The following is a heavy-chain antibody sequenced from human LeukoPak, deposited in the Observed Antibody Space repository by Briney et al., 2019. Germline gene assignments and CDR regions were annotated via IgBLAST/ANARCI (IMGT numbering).Heavy chain of an antibody. D-gene: IGHD2-2*01. J-gene: IGHJ5*02. Sequence: PSETLSLTCTVSGGSISSYYWSWIRQPAGKGLEWIGRIYTSGSTNYKPSLKSRVTMSVDTSKNQFSLKLSSVTAADTAVYYCAREWDIVVVPAAVHNWFDPWGQGTLVTVSS. CDR3: AREWDIVVVPAAVHNWFDP. CDR1: GGSISSYY. V-gene: IGHV4-4*07. CDR2: IYTSGST.